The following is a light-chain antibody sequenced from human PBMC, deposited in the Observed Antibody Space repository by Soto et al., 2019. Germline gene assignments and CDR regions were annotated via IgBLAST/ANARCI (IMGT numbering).Light chain of an antibody. Sequence: EIVMTQSPATLSLSPGERAALSCRASHSISSNLAWYQQKPGQAPRLLIFDASTRASGIPARFSGSASGTEFTLAISSLQSEDFAVYYCQQYNNWPLTFGQGTKVEIK. CDR1: HSISSN. CDR3: QQYNNWPLT. CDR2: DAS. J-gene: IGKJ1*01. V-gene: IGKV3-15*01.